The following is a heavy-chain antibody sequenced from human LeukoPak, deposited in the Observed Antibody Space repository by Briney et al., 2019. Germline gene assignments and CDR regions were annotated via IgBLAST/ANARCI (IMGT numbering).Heavy chain of an antibody. V-gene: IGHV4-30-4*01. J-gene: IGHJ6*04. CDR1: GGSISSGDYY. D-gene: IGHD6-13*01. Sequence: SQTLSLTCTVSGGSISSGDYYWSWIRQPSGKGLEWIGYIYYSGSTYYNPSLKSRVTISVDTSKNQFSLKLSSVTAADTAVYYCARMGIAAAADYYDMDVWGKGTTVTVSS. CDR2: IYYSGST. CDR3: ARMGIAAAADYYDMDV.